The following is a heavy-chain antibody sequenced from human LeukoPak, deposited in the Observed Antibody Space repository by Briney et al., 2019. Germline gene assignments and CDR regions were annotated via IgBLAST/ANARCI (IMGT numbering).Heavy chain of an antibody. CDR3: AREKKITIFGVVIDGMDV. D-gene: IGHD3-3*01. Sequence: GESLKISCKASGYTFTSYGISWVRQAPGQGLEWMGWISAYNGNTNYAQKLQGRVTMTTDTSTSTAYMELRSLRSDDTAVYYCAREKKITIFGVVIDGMDVWGQGTTVTVSS. CDR1: GYTFTSYG. J-gene: IGHJ6*02. CDR2: ISAYNGNT. V-gene: IGHV1-18*01.